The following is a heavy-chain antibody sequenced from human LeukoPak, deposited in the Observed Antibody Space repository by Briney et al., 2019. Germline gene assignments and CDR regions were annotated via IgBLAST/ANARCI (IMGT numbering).Heavy chain of an antibody. D-gene: IGHD2-2*01. V-gene: IGHV4-38-2*02. CDR1: GYSISSGYY. J-gene: IGHJ4*02. CDR2: IYHSGST. CDR3: ARDADIVVVPAAMGGY. Sequence: PSETLSLTCTVSGYSISSGYYWGWIRQPPGKGLEWIGSIYHSGSTYYNPALKSRVTISVDTSKNQCSLKLSSVTAADTAVYYCARDADIVVVPAAMGGYWGQGTLVTVSS.